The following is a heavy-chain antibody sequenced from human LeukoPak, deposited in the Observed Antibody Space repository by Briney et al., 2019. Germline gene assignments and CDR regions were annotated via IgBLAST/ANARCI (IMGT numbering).Heavy chain of an antibody. D-gene: IGHD6-13*01. J-gene: IGHJ4*02. Sequence: SETLSLTCTVSGGSISIYYWIWIRQPPGKGLEWIGYIYYSGSTNYNPSLKSRVTISVDTSKNQFSLKLSSVTAADTAVYYCARLIAAAAAFDYWGQGTLVTVSS. CDR3: ARLIAAAAAFDY. CDR2: IYYSGST. CDR1: GGSISIYY. V-gene: IGHV4-59*01.